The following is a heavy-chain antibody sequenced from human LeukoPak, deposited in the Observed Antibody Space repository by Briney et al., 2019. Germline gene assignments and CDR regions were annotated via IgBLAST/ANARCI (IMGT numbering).Heavy chain of an antibody. Sequence: ASVKVSCKASGYTFTSYDINWVRQATGQGLEWMGWMNPNSGNTGYAQKFQGRVTMTRNTSISTAYMELSSLRSEDTAVYYCARGRGREVVGAIPSNWFDPWGQGTLVTVSS. J-gene: IGHJ5*02. CDR1: GYTFTSYD. V-gene: IGHV1-8*01. CDR2: MNPNSGNT. D-gene: IGHD1-26*01. CDR3: ARGRGREVVGAIPSNWFDP.